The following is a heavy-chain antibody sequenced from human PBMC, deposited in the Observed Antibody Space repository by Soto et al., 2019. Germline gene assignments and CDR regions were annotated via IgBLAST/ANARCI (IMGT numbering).Heavy chain of an antibody. J-gene: IGHJ4*02. Sequence: GGSLRLSCAASGFTFSSYAMSWVRQAPGKGLEWVSAISGSGGSTYYADSVKGRFTISRDNSKNTLYLQMNSLRAEDTAVYYCAKHDILTGYYIAVAGSGFDYWGQGTLVTVSS. D-gene: IGHD3-9*01. V-gene: IGHV3-23*01. CDR1: GFTFSSYA. CDR2: ISGSGGST. CDR3: AKHDILTGYYIAVAGSGFDY.